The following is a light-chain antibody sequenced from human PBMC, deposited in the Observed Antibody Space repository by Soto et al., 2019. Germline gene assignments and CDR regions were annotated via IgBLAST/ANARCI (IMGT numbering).Light chain of an antibody. CDR1: QSVSSN. CDR2: GAS. CDR3: QQYNNWPT. V-gene: IGKV3-15*01. J-gene: IGKJ1*01. Sequence: EIVMTQSPATLSVSPGERATLSCRASQSVSSNLAWYQQKPGQAPRLLIYGASTRATGIPARFSGSGSGTESTLTTTSLQSEDFAFYYCQQYNNWPTFGQGTKVEIK.